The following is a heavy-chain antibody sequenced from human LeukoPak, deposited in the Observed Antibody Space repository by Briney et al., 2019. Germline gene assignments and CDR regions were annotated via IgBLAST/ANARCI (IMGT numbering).Heavy chain of an antibody. Sequence: GRSLRLSCAASGFTFSSYCMNWVRQAPGKGLQWVSPISGSGGITYYADSVRGRFTTSRDNSKNTLYLQMTSLRAEDTAVYYCARVRGSSGWSGVYFDYWGQGSLVTVSS. D-gene: IGHD6-19*01. CDR1: GFTFSSYC. V-gene: IGHV3-23*01. J-gene: IGHJ4*02. CDR3: ARVRGSSGWSGVYFDY. CDR2: ISGSGGIT.